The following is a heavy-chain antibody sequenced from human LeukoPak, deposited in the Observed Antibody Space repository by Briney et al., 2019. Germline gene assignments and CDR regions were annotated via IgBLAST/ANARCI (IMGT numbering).Heavy chain of an antibody. CDR3: AKDHEDTGSYNWFDP. CDR1: GFTFSSYG. Sequence: PGRSLRLSCAASGFTFSSYGMHWVRQAPGKGLEWVAVISYDGSNKYYADYVKGRFTISRDNSKNTLYLQMNSLRAEDTAVYYCAKDHEDTGSYNWFDPWGQGTLVTVSS. D-gene: IGHD5-18*01. CDR2: ISYDGSNK. V-gene: IGHV3-30*18. J-gene: IGHJ5*02.